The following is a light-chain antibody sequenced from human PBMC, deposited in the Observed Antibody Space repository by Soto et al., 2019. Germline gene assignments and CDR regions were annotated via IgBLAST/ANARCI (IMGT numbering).Light chain of an antibody. J-gene: IGKJ2*01. V-gene: IGKV3-11*01. Sequence: TQSPSSLSASVGDRVTITCRASQSISSYLAWYQQKPGQAPRLLIYASSNRATGIPARFSGSGSGIDFTLTISSLEPEDFAVYYCQQRSNWYTFGQGTKLEIK. CDR3: QQRSNWYT. CDR1: QSISSY. CDR2: ASS.